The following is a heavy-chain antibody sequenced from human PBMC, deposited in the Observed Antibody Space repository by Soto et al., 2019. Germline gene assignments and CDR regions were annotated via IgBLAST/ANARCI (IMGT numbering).Heavy chain of an antibody. CDR2: ISGSGDRT. CDR1: GFTFDNYA. CDR3: VKDYGVRGIMTNLFDS. D-gene: IGHD3-10*01. V-gene: IGHV3-23*01. Sequence: EVQLLESGGGLVQPGGSLRISCTASGFTFDNYAMAWVRQAPGKGLEWVAGISGSGDRTNYVDSVKGRFTISRDNSKNRLYLQMKSLRAEDTALYYCVKDYGVRGIMTNLFDSWGQGTLVAVSS. J-gene: IGHJ5*01.